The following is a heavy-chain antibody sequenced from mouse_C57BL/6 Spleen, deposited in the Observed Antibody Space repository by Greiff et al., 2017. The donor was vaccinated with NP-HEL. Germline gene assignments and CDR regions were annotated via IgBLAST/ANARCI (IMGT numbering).Heavy chain of an antibody. CDR3: ARPDY. CDR2: IDPSDSYT. Sequence: QVQLQQSGAELVKPGASVKLSCKASGYTFTSYWMQWVKQRPGQGLEWIGEIDPSDSYTNYNQKFKGKATLTVDTSSSTAYMQLSSLTSEDSAVYYCARPDYWGQGTSVTVSS. J-gene: IGHJ4*01. V-gene: IGHV1-50*01. CDR1: GYTFTSYW.